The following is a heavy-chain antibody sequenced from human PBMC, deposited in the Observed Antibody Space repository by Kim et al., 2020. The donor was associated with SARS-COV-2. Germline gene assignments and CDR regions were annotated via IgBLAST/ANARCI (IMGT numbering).Heavy chain of an antibody. CDR1: GGTFSSYA. J-gene: IGHJ4*02. CDR2: IIPIFGTA. V-gene: IGHV1-69*13. CDR3: ARGGSSGEYYFDY. D-gene: IGHD6-19*01. Sequence: SVKVSCKASGGTFSSYAISWVRQAPGQGLEWMGGIIPIFGTANYAQKFQGRVTITADESTSTAYMELSSLRSEDTAVYYCARGGSSGEYYFDYWGQGTLVTVSS.